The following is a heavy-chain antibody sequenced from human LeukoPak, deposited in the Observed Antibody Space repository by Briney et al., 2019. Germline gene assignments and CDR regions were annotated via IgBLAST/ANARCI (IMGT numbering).Heavy chain of an antibody. Sequence: SETLSLTCTVSGGSISSYYWSWIRQPPGKGLEWIGYIYYSGSTNYNPSLKSRVTISVDTSKNQFSLKLSSVTAADTAVYYCASTVYNSSSLFDYWGQGTLVTVSS. J-gene: IGHJ4*02. CDR1: GGSISSYY. CDR2: IYYSGST. CDR3: ASTVYNSSSLFDY. V-gene: IGHV4-59*01. D-gene: IGHD6-6*01.